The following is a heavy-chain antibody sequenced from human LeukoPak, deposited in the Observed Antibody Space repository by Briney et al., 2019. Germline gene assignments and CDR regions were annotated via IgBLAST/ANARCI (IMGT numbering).Heavy chain of an antibody. CDR3: AKDRPNYYGSNGHYYRRDGDY. CDR2: ISGSGDLT. V-gene: IGHV3-23*01. Sequence: GGSLRLSCAASGFTFSIYAMSWVRQTPRKGLEWVSSISGSGDLTYYADSVRGRFTISRDNSQNTLYLQMNSLRAEDTAIYYCAKDRPNYYGSNGHYYRRDGDYWGQGTLVTVSS. J-gene: IGHJ4*02. D-gene: IGHD3-22*01. CDR1: GFTFSIYA.